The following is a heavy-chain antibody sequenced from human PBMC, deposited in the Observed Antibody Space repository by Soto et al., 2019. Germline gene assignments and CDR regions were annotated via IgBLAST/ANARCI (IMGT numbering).Heavy chain of an antibody. D-gene: IGHD2-15*01. CDR3: LRGVVLVVAETWFDP. CDR1: GFTFSSYE. CDR2: SSSSGSTI. J-gene: IGHJ5*02. Sequence: GGSLRLSCAASGFTFSSYEMNWVRQAPGKGLEWVSYSSSSGSTIYYADSVKGRFTISRDNAKNSLYLQMNSLRAEDTAVYYCLRGVVLVVAETWFDPWGQGTLVPVSS. V-gene: IGHV3-48*03.